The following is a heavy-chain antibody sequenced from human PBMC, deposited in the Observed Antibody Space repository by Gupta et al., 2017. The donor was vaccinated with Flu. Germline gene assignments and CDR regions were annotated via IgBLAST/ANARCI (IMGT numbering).Heavy chain of an antibody. CDR2: INPSGGST. V-gene: IGHV1-46*01. D-gene: IGHD2-2*01. CDR3: ASGFSVVGTRPSSMGYYYYYGMDV. J-gene: IGHJ6*02. CDR1: GYTFTSYY. Sequence: QVQLVQSGAEVKKPGASVKVSCKASGYTFTSYYMHWVRQPPGQGLEWMGIINPSGGSTSYAQKFQGRVTMTRDTSTSTVYMELSSLRSEDTAVYYCASGFSVVGTRPSSMGYYYYYGMDVWGQGTTVTVSS.